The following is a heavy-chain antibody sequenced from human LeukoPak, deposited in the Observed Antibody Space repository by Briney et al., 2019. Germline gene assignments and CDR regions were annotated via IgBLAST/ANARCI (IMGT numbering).Heavy chain of an antibody. J-gene: IGHJ4*02. D-gene: IGHD6-19*01. V-gene: IGHV3-64*01. CDR1: GFTFSSYA. CDR2: ISSNGGSA. Sequence: GGSLRLSCAASGFTFSSYAMHWVRQAPGKGLEYVSAISSNGGSAYYANSVKGRSTISRDNSKNTLYLQMGSLRAEDMAVYYCARGQYSSGWYFDYWGQGTLVTVSS. CDR3: ARGQYSSGWYFDY.